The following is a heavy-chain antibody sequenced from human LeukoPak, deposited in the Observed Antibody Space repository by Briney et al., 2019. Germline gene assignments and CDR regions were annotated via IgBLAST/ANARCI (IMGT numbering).Heavy chain of an antibody. V-gene: IGHV4-30-4*08. Sequence: PSETLSLTCTVSGGSISSYYWSWIRQPPGKGLEWIGYIYYSGSTYYNPSLKSRVTISVDTSKNQFSLKLSSVTAADTAVYYCARVGSGWFVDYWGQGTLVTVSS. D-gene: IGHD6-19*01. J-gene: IGHJ4*02. CDR1: GGSISSYY. CDR3: ARVGSGWFVDY. CDR2: IYYSGST.